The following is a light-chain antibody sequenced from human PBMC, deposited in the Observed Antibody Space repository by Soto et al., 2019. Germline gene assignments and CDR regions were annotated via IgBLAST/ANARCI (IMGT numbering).Light chain of an antibody. CDR3: SSYTLRNTLVL. Sequence: QSALTQPASVSGSPGQSITISCTGTSSDVGGYNFVSWYQQHPGKAPRLIIYEVSSRPSGVSYRFSGSKSGNTASLTISGLQAEDEAEYYCSSYTLRNTLVLFGGGTQLTVL. CDR2: EVS. CDR1: SSDVGGYNF. V-gene: IGLV2-14*01. J-gene: IGLJ3*02.